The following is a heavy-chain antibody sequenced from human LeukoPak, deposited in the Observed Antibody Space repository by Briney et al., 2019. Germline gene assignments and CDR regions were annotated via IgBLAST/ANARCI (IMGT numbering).Heavy chain of an antibody. CDR1: GFTFDAYA. J-gene: IGHJ4*02. V-gene: IGHV3-9*01. CDR3: AKDVGPLLRTPGY. CDR2: INWNSDTI. Sequence: GRSLRLSCAVSGFTFDAYAMHWVRQAPGKGLEWVSGINWNSDTIGYADSVKGRFTISRDNAKNSLYLEMNSLRVEDTALYYCAKDVGPLLRTPGYWGQGTLVTVSS. D-gene: IGHD1-26*01.